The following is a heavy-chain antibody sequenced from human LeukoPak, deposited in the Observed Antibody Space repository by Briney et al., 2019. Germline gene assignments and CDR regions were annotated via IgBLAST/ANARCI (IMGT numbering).Heavy chain of an antibody. CDR3: ARRWDYYASGSYYNSPFFDY. D-gene: IGHD3-10*01. CDR1: GFTFSDYY. V-gene: IGHV3-11*01. Sequence: GGSLRLSCAASGFTFSDYYMSWIRQAPGKGLEWVSYISSSGSTIYYADSVKGRFTISRDNAKDSLYLQMNSLRAEDTAVYYSARRWDYYASGSYYNSPFFDYWGQGTLVTVSS. J-gene: IGHJ4*02. CDR2: ISSSGSTI.